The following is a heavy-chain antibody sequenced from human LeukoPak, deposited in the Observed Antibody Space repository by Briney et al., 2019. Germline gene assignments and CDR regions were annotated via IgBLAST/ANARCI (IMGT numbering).Heavy chain of an antibody. CDR3: ATLAYPYDRPDPYTWFES. CDR2: IFPGDSDI. J-gene: IGHJ5*01. Sequence: GESLKISCKGSGNSFISHWIGWVRQMPGKGLEWMGIIFPGDSDIRYSPSFQGQISISVDKSVNTAFLQWGSLQASDTAVYYCATLAYPYDRPDPYTWFESWGQGTLVTVSS. D-gene: IGHD3-3*02. CDR1: GNSFISHW. V-gene: IGHV5-51*01.